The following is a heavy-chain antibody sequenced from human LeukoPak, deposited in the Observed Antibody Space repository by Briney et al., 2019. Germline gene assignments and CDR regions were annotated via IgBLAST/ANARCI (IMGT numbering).Heavy chain of an antibody. J-gene: IGHJ6*03. Sequence: KPGGSLRLSCAASGFTFSSYSMNWVRQAPGKGLEWVSSISSSSSHIYYADSVKGRFTISRDNAKNSLYLQMNSLRAEDTAVYYCARDVTALAAAAGKYYYYYMDVWGKGTTVTVSS. CDR1: GFTFSSYS. V-gene: IGHV3-21*01. CDR2: ISSSSSHI. D-gene: IGHD6-13*01. CDR3: ARDVTALAAAAGKYYYYYMDV.